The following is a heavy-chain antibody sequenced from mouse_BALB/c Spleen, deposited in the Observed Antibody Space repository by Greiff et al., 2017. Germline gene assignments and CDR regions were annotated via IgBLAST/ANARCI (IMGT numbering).Heavy chain of an antibody. Sequence: QVQLQQSGAELVRPGTSVKLSCKASGYNFTSYWINWVKLRPGQGLEWIGDIYPGSGSTNYNEKFKSKATLTVDTSSSTAYMQLSSLASEDSALYYCARRYGNYGYYAMDYWGQGTSVTVSS. V-gene: IGHV1-55*01. CDR3: ARRYGNYGYYAMDY. J-gene: IGHJ4*01. CDR2: IYPGSGST. CDR1: GYNFTSYW. D-gene: IGHD2-10*02.